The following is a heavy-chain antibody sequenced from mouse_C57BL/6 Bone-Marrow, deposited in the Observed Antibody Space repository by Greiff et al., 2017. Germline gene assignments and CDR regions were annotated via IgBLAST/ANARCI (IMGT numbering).Heavy chain of an antibody. V-gene: IGHV1-69*01. D-gene: IGHD1-1*01. CDR2: IDPSDSYT. CDR3: ARKGYYYGSSPNYFDY. Sequence: QVQLQQSGAELVMPGASVKLSCKASGYTFTSYWMHWVKQRPGQGLEWIGEIDPSDSYTNYTQKFKGKSTLTVDKSSSTAYMQLSNLTSEASAVYYCARKGYYYGSSPNYFDYWGQGTTLTVSS. CDR1: GYTFTSYW. J-gene: IGHJ2*01.